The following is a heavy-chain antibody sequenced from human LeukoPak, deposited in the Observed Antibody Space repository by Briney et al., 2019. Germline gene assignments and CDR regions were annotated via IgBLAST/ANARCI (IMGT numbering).Heavy chain of an antibody. Sequence: SGGSLRLSCAASGFTFSSYSMNWVRQAPGKGLEWVSAISSSSSYLYYADSVKGRFTISRDNAKNSLYLQMNSLRAEDTAVYYCAREYSYGSLYYFDYWGQGTLVTVSS. D-gene: IGHD5-18*01. CDR2: ISSSSSYL. CDR1: GFTFSSYS. V-gene: IGHV3-21*01. J-gene: IGHJ4*02. CDR3: AREYSYGSLYYFDY.